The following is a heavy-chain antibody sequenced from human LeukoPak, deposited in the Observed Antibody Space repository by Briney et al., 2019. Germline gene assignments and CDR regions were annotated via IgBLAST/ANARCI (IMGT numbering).Heavy chain of an antibody. V-gene: IGHV4-59*01. CDR2: IYYSGST. D-gene: IGHD2-15*01. Sequence: SETLSLTCTVSGGSISSYYWSWIRQPPGKGLEWIGYIYYSGSTNYNPSLMSRVTISVGTSKNQYSLKLSSVTAADTAVYYCARIGVVVVAATPNWYFDLWGRGTLVTVSS. J-gene: IGHJ2*01. CDR3: ARIGVVVVAATPNWYFDL. CDR1: GGSISSYY.